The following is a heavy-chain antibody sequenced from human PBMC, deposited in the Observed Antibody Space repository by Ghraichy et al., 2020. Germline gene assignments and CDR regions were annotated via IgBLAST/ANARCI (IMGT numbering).Heavy chain of an antibody. Sequence: SETLSLTCAVYRGSFSGYYWTWIRQPPGKGLEWIGEIYHSVGTNYNPSLKSRLTMSVDTSKKQISLKLSSVTAADTAVYYCARQIAKTSCSGGSCYSGKGYFDYWGQGTPVTVSS. J-gene: IGHJ4*02. CDR2: IYHSVGT. CDR3: ARQIAKTSCSGGSCYSGKGYFDY. V-gene: IGHV4-34*01. CDR1: RGSFSGYY. D-gene: IGHD2-15*01.